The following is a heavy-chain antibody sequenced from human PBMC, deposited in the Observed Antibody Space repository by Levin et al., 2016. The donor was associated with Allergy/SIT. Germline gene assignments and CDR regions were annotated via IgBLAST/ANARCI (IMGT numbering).Heavy chain of an antibody. CDR3: ARRSEARAYNWFDP. J-gene: IGHJ5*02. V-gene: IGHV5-10-1*01. D-gene: IGHD3-10*01. CDR1: GYSFTSYW. CDR2: IDPSDSYT. Sequence: GESLKISCQGSGYSFTSYWISWVRQVPGKGLEWMGRIDPSDSYTNYSPSFQGHVTISADKSISTAYLQWSSLKASDTAVYYCARRSEARAYNWFDPWGQGTLVTVSS.